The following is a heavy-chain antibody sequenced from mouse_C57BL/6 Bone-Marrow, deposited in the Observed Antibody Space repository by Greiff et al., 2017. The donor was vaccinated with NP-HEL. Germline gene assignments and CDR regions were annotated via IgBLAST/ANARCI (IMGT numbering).Heavy chain of an antibody. J-gene: IGHJ1*03. CDR2: INPNNGGT. D-gene: IGHD2-3*01. V-gene: IGHV1-26*01. CDR1: GYTFTDYY. CDR3: ARTFYDGYFWYFDV. Sequence: EVQLVESGPELVKPGASVKISCKASGYTFTDYYMNWVKQSHGKSLEWSGDINPNNGGTSYNQKFKGKATLTVDKSSSTAYMELRSLTSEDSAVYYCARTFYDGYFWYFDVWGTWTTVTVSS.